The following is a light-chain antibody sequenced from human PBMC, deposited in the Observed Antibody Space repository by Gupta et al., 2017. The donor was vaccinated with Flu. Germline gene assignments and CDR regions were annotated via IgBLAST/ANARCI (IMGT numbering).Light chain of an antibody. CDR3: SSYTSSSTVV. J-gene: IGLJ2*01. CDR1: SSDVGGYNY. CDR2: EVS. Sequence: QSSLPHPASVSRSPGPSITIPCTGTSSDVGGYNYVSWYQQHPGKAPKLMIYEVSNRPSGVSNRFPSSKSGNTASLTXSXLQAEDXADYYCSSYTSSSTVVFGGGTKLTVL. V-gene: IGLV2-14*01.